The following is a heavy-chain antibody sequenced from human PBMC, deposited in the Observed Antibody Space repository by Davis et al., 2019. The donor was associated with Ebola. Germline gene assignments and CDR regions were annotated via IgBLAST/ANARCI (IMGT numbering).Heavy chain of an antibody. J-gene: IGHJ4*02. D-gene: IGHD3-22*01. V-gene: IGHV4-39*01. CDR2: IYYSGST. Sequence: MPSETLSLTCTVSGGSISSSSYYWGWIRQPPGKGLEWIGSIYYSGSTYYNPSLKSRVTISVDTSKNQFSLKLSSVTAADTAVYYCASLNYSDSSGLDYWGQGTLVTVSS. CDR1: GGSISSSSYY. CDR3: ASLNYSDSSGLDY.